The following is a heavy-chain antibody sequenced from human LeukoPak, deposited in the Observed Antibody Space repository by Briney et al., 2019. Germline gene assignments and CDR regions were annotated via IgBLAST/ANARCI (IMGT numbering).Heavy chain of an antibody. Sequence: SQTLSLTCAISGDSVSSNSVTWNWIRQSPSRGLEWLGRTYYRCTWYDYYAVSVRGRITVNPDTSKTQFSLPLNSVTPEDTAVYYCARRLTQYDCFDPWGQGILVTVSS. CDR1: GDSVSSNSVT. J-gene: IGHJ5*02. D-gene: IGHD2-2*01. V-gene: IGHV6-1*01. CDR3: ARRLTQYDCFDP. CDR2: TYYRCTWYD.